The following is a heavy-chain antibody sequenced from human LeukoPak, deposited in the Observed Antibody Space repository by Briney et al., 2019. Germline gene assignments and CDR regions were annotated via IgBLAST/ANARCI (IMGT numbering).Heavy chain of an antibody. V-gene: IGHV3-69-1*02. CDR2: ISSGSTI. D-gene: IGHD6-19*01. CDR1: GFTVSSNY. CDR3: ARESIAVAGAPFDY. Sequence: GGSLRLPCTASGFTVSSNYMNWVRQAPGKGLEWVSYISSGSTIYDADSVKGRFTISRDNAKNSLYLQMNSLRAEDTAVYYCARESIAVAGAPFDYWGQGTLVTVSS. J-gene: IGHJ4*02.